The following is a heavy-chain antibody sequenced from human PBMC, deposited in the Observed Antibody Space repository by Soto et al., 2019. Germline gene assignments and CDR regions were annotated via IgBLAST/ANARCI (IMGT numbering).Heavy chain of an antibody. Sequence: ASVKVSCKASGYTFTSYDINWVRQATGQGLEWMGWMNPNSGNTGYAQKFQGRVTMTRNTSISTAYMELSSLRSEDTAVYYCAVSADHYYYHYYMDVWGKGTTVTVSS. J-gene: IGHJ6*03. CDR2: MNPNSGNT. CDR3: AVSADHYYYHYYMDV. CDR1: GYTFTSYD. D-gene: IGHD3-10*01. V-gene: IGHV1-8*01.